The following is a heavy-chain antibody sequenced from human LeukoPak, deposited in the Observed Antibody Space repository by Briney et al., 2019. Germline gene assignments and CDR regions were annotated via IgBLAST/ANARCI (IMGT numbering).Heavy chain of an antibody. CDR3: ARHRYSAYASSDY. CDR2: IYYSGST. D-gene: IGHD5-12*01. J-gene: IGHJ4*02. Sequence: SETLSLTWTVSGGSISSTSYYWGWIRQPPGKGLEWIGSIYYSGSTYYNPSLKSRVTISLATSKNQFSLKLSSVTAADTAVYYCARHRYSAYASSDYWGQGTLVTVS. CDR1: GGSISSTSYY. V-gene: IGHV4-39*01.